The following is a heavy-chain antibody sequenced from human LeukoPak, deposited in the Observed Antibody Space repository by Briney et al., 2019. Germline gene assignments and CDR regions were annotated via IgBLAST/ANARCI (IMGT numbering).Heavy chain of an antibody. CDR1: GFTFSSYG. CDR3: ARDPIRYYGGECSGPDY. J-gene: IGHJ4*02. D-gene: IGHD2-21*01. Sequence: GGSLRLSCVASGFTFSSYGMHWVRQAPGKGLEWAALIWYDGSNEYYADSVKGRFTISRDNSKNTLFLQMTSLRTDDTAVYYCARDPIRYYGGECSGPDYWGQGTLVTVSS. V-gene: IGHV3-33*01. CDR2: IWYDGSNE.